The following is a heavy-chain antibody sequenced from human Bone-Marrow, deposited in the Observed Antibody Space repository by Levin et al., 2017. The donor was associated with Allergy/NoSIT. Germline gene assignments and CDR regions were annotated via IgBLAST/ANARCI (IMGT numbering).Heavy chain of an antibody. J-gene: IGHJ4*02. V-gene: IGHV1-18*01. CDR2: ISAYSGNT. CDR1: NYTFTDHG. D-gene: IGHD3/OR15-3a*01. Sequence: GESLKISCKASNYTFTDHGITWVRQAPGQGLEWMGWISAYSGNTNYAQKFQGRVTMTTDTSTDTAYMELRSLTSDDTALYFCARDEFWLDPGGYWGQGTLVTVSS. CDR3: ARDEFWLDPGGY.